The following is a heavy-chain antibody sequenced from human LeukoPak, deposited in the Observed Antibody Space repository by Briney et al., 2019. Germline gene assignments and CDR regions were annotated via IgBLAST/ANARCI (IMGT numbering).Heavy chain of an antibody. CDR1: GGSISSYY. D-gene: IGHD2-2*01. CDR3: ARARVYCSSTSCYAFDY. Sequence: PSETLSLTCTVSGGSISSYYWSWIRQPPGKGLEWIGYIYYSGSTNYNPSLKSRVTISVDTSKNQFSLKLSSVTAADTAVYYCARARVYCSSTSCYAFDYWGQGTLVTVSS. J-gene: IGHJ4*02. CDR2: IYYSGST. V-gene: IGHV4-59*01.